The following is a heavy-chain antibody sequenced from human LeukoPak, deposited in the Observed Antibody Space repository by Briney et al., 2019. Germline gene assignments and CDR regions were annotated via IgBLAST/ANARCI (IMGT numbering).Heavy chain of an antibody. J-gene: IGHJ4*02. CDR1: GGTFSSYA. V-gene: IGHV1-69*05. Sequence: SVKVSCKASGGTFSSYAISWVRQAPGQGLEWMGGIIPIFGTANYAQKFQGRVTITTDESTSTAYMELSSLRSEDTAVYYCAGLYYYDSSGYLDYWGQGTLVTVSS. D-gene: IGHD3-22*01. CDR2: IIPIFGTA. CDR3: AGLYYYDSSGYLDY.